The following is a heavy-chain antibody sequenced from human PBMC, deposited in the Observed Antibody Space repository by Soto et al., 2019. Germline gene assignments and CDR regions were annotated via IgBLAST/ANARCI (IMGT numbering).Heavy chain of an antibody. CDR2: IIPVLGTT. D-gene: IGHD6-19*01. CDR1: GGTFSGYA. J-gene: IGHJ4*02. Sequence: QVQLVQSGAEVKKPGSSVKVSCKASGGTFSGYAISWVRQAPGQGLEWMGEIIPVLGTTNYAQKFQGRVTISADESTSTAYMDLSSLRSDDTAVYYCARERAILVPGTGDFDHWGQGTLVTVSS. V-gene: IGHV1-69*01. CDR3: ARERAILVPGTGDFDH.